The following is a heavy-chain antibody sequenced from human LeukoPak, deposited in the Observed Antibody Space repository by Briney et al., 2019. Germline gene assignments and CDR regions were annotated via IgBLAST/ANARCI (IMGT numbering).Heavy chain of an antibody. D-gene: IGHD5-12*01. V-gene: IGHV4-59*08. CDR1: SGSISSYY. Sequence: SETLSLTCTVSSGSISSYYWSWIRQPPGKGLEWIGYIYYSGSTNYNPSLKSRVTISVDTSKNQFSLKLSSVTAADTAVYYCASFSTGYDDAFDIWGQGTMVTVSS. J-gene: IGHJ3*02. CDR2: IYYSGST. CDR3: ASFSTGYDDAFDI.